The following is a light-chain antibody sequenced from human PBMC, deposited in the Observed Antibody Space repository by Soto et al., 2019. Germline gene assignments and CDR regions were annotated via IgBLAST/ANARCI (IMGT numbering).Light chain of an antibody. J-gene: IGKJ1*01. CDR3: QQYNSYPWT. V-gene: IGKV1-5*01. Sequence: IQMTHAPATLSASVGDRVTITFLASQSINRRLAWYQQKPGKAPNLLIYDASTLESGVPARFSGGDSGTEFTLTISSLQPDDFTTFYCQQYNSYPWTFGQGTKVDIK. CDR2: DAS. CDR1: QSINRR.